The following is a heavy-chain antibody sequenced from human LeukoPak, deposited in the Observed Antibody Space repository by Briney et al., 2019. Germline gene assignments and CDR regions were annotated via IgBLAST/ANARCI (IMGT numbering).Heavy chain of an antibody. J-gene: IGHJ4*02. D-gene: IGHD6-13*01. V-gene: IGHV3-23*01. Sequence: GGSLRLSCAASGFTFSSYAMSWVRQAPGKGLEWVSAIIGSGSSTYYADSVKGRFTISRDNSKNTFFLQMNSLRAEDTAVYYCAKDRAQQLVLDFWGQGTLVTVSS. CDR3: AKDRAQQLVLDF. CDR2: IIGSGSST. CDR1: GFTFSSYA.